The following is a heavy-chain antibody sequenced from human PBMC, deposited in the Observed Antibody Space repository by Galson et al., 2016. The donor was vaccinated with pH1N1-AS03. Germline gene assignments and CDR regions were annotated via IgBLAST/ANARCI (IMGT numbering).Heavy chain of an antibody. CDR2: INDRGNAP. CDR3: AKGEAGRPHGLYDP. V-gene: IGHV3-23*01. J-gene: IGHJ5*02. D-gene: IGHD6-6*01. CDR1: GFTFSNLA. Sequence: SLRLSCAASGFTFSNLAMSWVRQAPGKGLEWVSAINDRGNAPYYADSVTGRFVISRDNFKDTLFLQMDSLRAEDTALYYCAKGEAGRPHGLYDPWGQGTLVTVSS.